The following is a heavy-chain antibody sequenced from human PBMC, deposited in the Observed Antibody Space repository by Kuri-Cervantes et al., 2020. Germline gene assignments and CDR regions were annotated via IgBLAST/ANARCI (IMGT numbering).Heavy chain of an antibody. V-gene: IGHV1-3*01. D-gene: IGHD5-18*01. J-gene: IGHJ6*03. CDR2: INAGNGNT. CDR1: GDTFTSYA. Sequence: ASVKVSCKASGDTFTSYAMHWVRQAPGQGLEWMGWINAGNGNTKYSQKFQGRVTITRDTSASTAYMELSSLRSDDTAVYYCARVGWAEAAMVRYYYYYMDVWGKGTTVTVSS. CDR3: ARVGWAEAAMVRYYYYYMDV.